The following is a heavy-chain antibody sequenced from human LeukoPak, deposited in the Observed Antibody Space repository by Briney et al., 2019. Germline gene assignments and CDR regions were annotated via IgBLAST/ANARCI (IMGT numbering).Heavy chain of an antibody. D-gene: IGHD2-15*01. V-gene: IGHV3-48*02. J-gene: IGHJ4*02. CDR3: ARGGGGTYWDY. Sequence: GGSLRLSCAASGFTFSSYSMNWVRQAPGKRLEWVSYISSSSTIYYADSVKGRFTISRDNAKNSLYLQMNSLRDDDTAVYYCARGGGGTYWDYWGQGTLVTVSS. CDR1: GFTFSSYS. CDR2: ISSSSTI.